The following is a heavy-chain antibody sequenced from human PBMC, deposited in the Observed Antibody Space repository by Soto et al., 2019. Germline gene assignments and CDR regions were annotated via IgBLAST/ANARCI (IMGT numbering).Heavy chain of an antibody. V-gene: IGHV4-30-4*08. D-gene: IGHD2-21*02. CDR2: IHHSGSI. J-gene: IGHJ6*02. Sequence: QVQLQQSGPGLVKPSQTLSLTCTVSGDSISSDYYHWTWIRQSPGKGLEWIGYIHHSGSIVYNPSLKSRVTISVDTSKNQFSLHLTSVTAADTAVYFCAREDDGGDRLDVWGQGTTVTVSS. CDR1: GDSISSDYYH. CDR3: AREDDGGDRLDV.